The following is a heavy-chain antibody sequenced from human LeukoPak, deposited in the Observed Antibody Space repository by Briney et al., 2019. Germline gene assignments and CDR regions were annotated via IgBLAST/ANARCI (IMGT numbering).Heavy chain of an antibody. V-gene: IGHV4-61*01. CDR1: GYSISSGYY. CDR2: IYYSGST. CDR3: ARESNRVWAPGAFDI. D-gene: IGHD3-16*01. J-gene: IGHJ3*02. Sequence: SETLSLTCAVSGYSISSGYYWSWIRQPPGKGLEWIGYIYYSGSTNYNPSLKSRVTISVDTSKNQFSLKLSSVTAADTAVYYCARESNRVWAPGAFDIWGQGTMVTVSS.